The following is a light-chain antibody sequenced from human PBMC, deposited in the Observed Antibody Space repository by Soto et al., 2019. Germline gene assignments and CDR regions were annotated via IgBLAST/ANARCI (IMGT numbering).Light chain of an antibody. CDR3: AQGLATPFT. J-gene: IGKJ4*01. Sequence: EVVLTQSPATLSLSPGERATLCCWASENVRTFVDWYQQKPGQAPRLLIYGPSNRATGIPARFSGSGSGTDFTLTINRVEAEDVGLYFCAQGLATPFTFGGGTKVEIK. V-gene: IGKV3-11*01. CDR2: GPS. CDR1: ENVRTF.